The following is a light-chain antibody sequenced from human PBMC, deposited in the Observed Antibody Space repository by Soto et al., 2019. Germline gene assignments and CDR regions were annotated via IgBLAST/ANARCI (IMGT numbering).Light chain of an antibody. CDR2: GAS. Sequence: EIVMTQSPATLSVSPGERATLSCRASHSVRSSLAWYQQKPGQAPRLLIHGASTRATGIPGRFSGSGSGTEFTLIISSLQSEDFAVYYCQHRSNWPSWTFGAGTKVEIK. V-gene: IGKV3-15*01. J-gene: IGKJ1*01. CDR3: QHRSNWPSWT. CDR1: HSVRSS.